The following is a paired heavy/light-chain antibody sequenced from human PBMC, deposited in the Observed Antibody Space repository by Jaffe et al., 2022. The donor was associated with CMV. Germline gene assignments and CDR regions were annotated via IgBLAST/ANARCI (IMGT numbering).Heavy chain of an antibody. J-gene: IGHJ6*03. Sequence: QVQLQESGPGLVKPSETLSLTCTVSGGSISSYYWSWIRQPPGKGLEWIGYIYYSGSTNYNPSLKSRVTISVDTSKNQFSLKLSSVTAADTAVYYCARLGSDQLLSRPHYYYYYMDVWGKGTTVTVSS. CDR1: GGSISSYY. CDR3: ARLGSDQLLSRPHYYYYYMDV. CDR2: IYYSGST. D-gene: IGHD2-2*01. V-gene: IGHV4-59*08.
Light chain of an antibody. CDR1: QSVSSY. J-gene: IGKJ5*01. V-gene: IGKV3-11*01. CDR2: DAS. CDR3: QQRSNWPRLIT. Sequence: EIVLTQSPATLSLSPGERATLSCRASQSVSSYLAWYQQKPGQAPRLLIYDASNRATGIPARFSGSGSGTDFTLTISSLEPEDFAVYYCQQRSNWPRLITFGQGTRLEIK.